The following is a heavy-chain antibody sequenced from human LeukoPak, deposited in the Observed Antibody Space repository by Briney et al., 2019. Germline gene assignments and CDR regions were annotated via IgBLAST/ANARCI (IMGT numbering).Heavy chain of an antibody. CDR1: GFTFSSYS. CDR3: ARDLEWRNFYGDYPDY. V-gene: IGHV3-21*01. D-gene: IGHD4-17*01. Sequence: PGGSLRLSCAASGFTFSSYSMNWVRQAPGKGLEWVSSISSSSSYIYYADSVKGRFTISRDNAKNSLYLQMNSLRAEDTAVYYCARDLEWRNFYGDYPDYWGQGTLVTVSS. J-gene: IGHJ4*02. CDR2: ISSSSSYI.